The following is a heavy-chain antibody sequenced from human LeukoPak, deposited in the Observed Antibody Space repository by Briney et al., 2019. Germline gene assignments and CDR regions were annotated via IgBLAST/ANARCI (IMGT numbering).Heavy chain of an antibody. D-gene: IGHD6-6*01. CDR2: TKEDGSEE. Sequence: HPGGSLRLSCTASGFTFSIYWMSWVRQAPGKGLEWVASTKEDGSEEHYVDSVKGRFTISRDNARNSVHVQMNSLRAEDTAVYFCARIRPGNYFDYWGQGALVTVSS. J-gene: IGHJ4*02. CDR1: GFTFSIYW. CDR3: ARIRPGNYFDY. V-gene: IGHV3-7*01.